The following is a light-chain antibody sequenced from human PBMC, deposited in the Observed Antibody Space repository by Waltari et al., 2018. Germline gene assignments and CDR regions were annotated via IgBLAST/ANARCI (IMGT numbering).Light chain of an antibody. V-gene: IGKV3-11*01. Sequence: EIVLTQSPATLSLSPGERATLSCRASQNVNNFLNWYQQKPGQAPRLLIYDASNRPTGVPDRFSGSGSGTDFTLTISRLDPKDFGVYYCQQRSDWLTFGGGTKVEI. CDR2: DAS. CDR1: QNVNNF. CDR3: QQRSDWLT. J-gene: IGKJ4*01.